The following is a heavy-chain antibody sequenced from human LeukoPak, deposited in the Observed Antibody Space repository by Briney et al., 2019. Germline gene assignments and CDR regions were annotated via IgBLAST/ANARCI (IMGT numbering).Heavy chain of an antibody. CDR3: AGNYGPYYFDY. CDR1: GFTFSNYG. Sequence: PGRSLRLSCAASGFTFSNYGMHWVRQAPGKGLEWVAVIWYDGSNKYYADSVKGRFTISRDNSKNTLYLQMNSLRAEDTAVHYCAGNYGPYYFDYWGQGTLVTVSS. CDR2: IWYDGSNK. V-gene: IGHV3-33*01. J-gene: IGHJ4*02. D-gene: IGHD3-10*01.